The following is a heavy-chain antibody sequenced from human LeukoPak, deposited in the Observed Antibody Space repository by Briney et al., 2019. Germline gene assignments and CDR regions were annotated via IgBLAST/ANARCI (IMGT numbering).Heavy chain of an antibody. V-gene: IGHV3-11*03. CDR3: ARSSLGWFDP. CDR1: GFTFTDYY. Sequence: GGSLRLSCAASGFTFTDYYMSWIRQAPAKGLEWVSYISSSSAYTNYAVSVKGRFTISRDNAKNSLYLQMNSLRAEDTAVYYCARSSLGWFDPWGQGTLVTVSS. D-gene: IGHD7-27*01. CDR2: ISSSSAYT. J-gene: IGHJ5*02.